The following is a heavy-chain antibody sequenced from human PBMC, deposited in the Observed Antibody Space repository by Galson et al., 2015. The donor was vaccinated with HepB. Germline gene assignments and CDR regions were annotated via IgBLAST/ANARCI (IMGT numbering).Heavy chain of an antibody. J-gene: IGHJ4*02. D-gene: IGHD4-17*01. CDR3: ARAMTTVTYYFDY. CDR2: INPSSGST. Sequence: SCKASGYTFTSYYMHWVRQAPGQGLEWMGIINPSSGSTSYAQKLQGRVTMTRDTSTSTVYMELSSLRSEDTAVYYCARAMTTVTYYFDYWGQGTLVTVSS. V-gene: IGHV1-46*04. CDR1: GYTFTSYY.